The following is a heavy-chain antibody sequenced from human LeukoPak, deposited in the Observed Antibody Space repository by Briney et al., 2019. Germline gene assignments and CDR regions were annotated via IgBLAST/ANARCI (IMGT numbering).Heavy chain of an antibody. D-gene: IGHD4-17*01. Sequence: SVKVSCKASGGTFSSYAIIWVRQAPGQGLEWMGGIIPIFGTANYAQKFQGRVTITTDESTSTAYMELSSLRSEDTAVYYCARTYGDYGELFFDYWGQGTLVTVSS. V-gene: IGHV1-69*05. CDR3: ARTYGDYGELFFDY. CDR2: IIPIFGTA. CDR1: GGTFSSYA. J-gene: IGHJ4*02.